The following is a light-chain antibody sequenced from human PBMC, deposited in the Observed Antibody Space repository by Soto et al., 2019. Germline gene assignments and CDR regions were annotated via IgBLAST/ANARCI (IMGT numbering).Light chain of an antibody. CDR2: DGG. Sequence: SYELTQPPSVTVAPGQTARIACGGKNIGRKGVHWYQQKAGQAPVLVVDDGGDRPSGIPERFSGSKSGNTATLTISRVEDGDEADYYCQVWDTTSDHFYVSRNGTKVTVL. V-gene: IGLV3-21*02. CDR3: QVWDTTSDHFYV. J-gene: IGLJ1*01. CDR1: NIGRKG.